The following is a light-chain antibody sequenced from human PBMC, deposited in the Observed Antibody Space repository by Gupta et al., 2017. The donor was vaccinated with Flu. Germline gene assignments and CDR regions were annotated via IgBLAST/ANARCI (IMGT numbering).Light chain of an antibody. V-gene: IGLV2-11*01. CDR2: DVS. CDR3: QAYDYTTDHYV. J-gene: IGLJ2*01. Sequence: MINDVSSRPSGVAERFSGSNSGNTAALTISRVQAEDEADYYCQAYDYTTDHYVFGGGTKLTVL.